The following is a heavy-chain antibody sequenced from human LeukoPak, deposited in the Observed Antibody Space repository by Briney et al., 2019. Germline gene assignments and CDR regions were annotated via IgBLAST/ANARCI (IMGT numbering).Heavy chain of an antibody. CDR1: GGSISSSSYY. J-gene: IGHJ2*01. Sequence: SETLSLTCTVSGGSISSSSYYWGWIRQPPGKGLEWIGSIYYSGSTYYNPSLKSRVTISVDTSKNQFSLKLSSVTAADTAVYYCARHYDSSGFDLWGRGTLVTVPS. CDR2: IYYSGST. V-gene: IGHV4-39*01. D-gene: IGHD3-22*01. CDR3: ARHYDSSGFDL.